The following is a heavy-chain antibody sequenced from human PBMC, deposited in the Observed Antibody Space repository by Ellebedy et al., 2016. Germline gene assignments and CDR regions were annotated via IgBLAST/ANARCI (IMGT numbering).Heavy chain of an antibody. D-gene: IGHD2-2*02. CDR1: GFTFSSYA. V-gene: IGHV3-30-3*01. CDR3: ARDRDCSITSCYNAFDI. Sequence: GGSLRLXCAASGFTFSSYAMHWVRQAPGKGLEWVSVISSDGSNKYYADSVKGRFSISRDNSETTLFLQMNSPRAEDTAVYYCARDRDCSITSCYNAFDIWGQGTMVTVSS. CDR2: ISSDGSNK. J-gene: IGHJ3*02.